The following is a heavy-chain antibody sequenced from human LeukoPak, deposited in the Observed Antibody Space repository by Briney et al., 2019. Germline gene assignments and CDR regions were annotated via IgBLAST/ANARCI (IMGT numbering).Heavy chain of an antibody. CDR1: GYTFTSYD. J-gene: IGHJ4*02. CDR3: ARVTRVGATLLTYYFDY. V-gene: IGHV1-8*01. D-gene: IGHD1-26*01. Sequence: ASVKVSCKASGYTFTSYDINWVRQATGQGLEWMGWMNPNSGNTGYAQKFQGRVTMTRNTSIGTAYMELSSLRSEDTAVYYCARVTRVGATLLTYYFDYWGQGTLVTVSS. CDR2: MNPNSGNT.